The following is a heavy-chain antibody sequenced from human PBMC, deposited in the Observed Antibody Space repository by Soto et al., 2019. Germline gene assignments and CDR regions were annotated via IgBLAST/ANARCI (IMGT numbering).Heavy chain of an antibody. D-gene: IGHD2-15*01. V-gene: IGHV3-9*01. CDR2: ISWNSGSI. J-gene: IGHJ5*02. Sequence: GGSLRLSCAASGFTFDDYAMHWVRQAPGKGLEWVSGISWNSGSIGYADSVKGRFTISRDNAKNSLYLQMNSLRAEDTALYYCAKDAYCSGGSCYGLGWFDPWGQGTLVTVSS. CDR1: GFTFDDYA. CDR3: AKDAYCSGGSCYGLGWFDP.